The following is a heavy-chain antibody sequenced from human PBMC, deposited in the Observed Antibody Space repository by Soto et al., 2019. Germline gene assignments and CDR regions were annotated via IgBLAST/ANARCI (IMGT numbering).Heavy chain of an antibody. CDR1: GFPFTTYG. CDR2: ISYDGSNK. CDR3: VGGQYYFDY. Sequence: QVQLVESGGGVVQPGRSLRLSCAASGFPFTTYGMHWVREGPGKWLERVAVISYDGSNKYYADSVKGRFTISRDNSKNTLYLQMNSLRPEDTALYYCVGGQYYFDYRGQGTLVTVSS. V-gene: IGHV3-30*03. D-gene: IGHD3-10*01. J-gene: IGHJ4*02.